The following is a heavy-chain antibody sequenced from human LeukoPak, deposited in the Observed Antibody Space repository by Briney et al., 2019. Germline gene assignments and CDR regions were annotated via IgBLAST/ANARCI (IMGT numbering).Heavy chain of an antibody. CDR3: AKRVDYYGTRSYEGYFDY. J-gene: IGHJ4*02. CDR1: GFTFSSYA. V-gene: IGHV3-23*01. CDR2: ISGSGGST. Sequence: QPGGSLRLSCAASGFTFSSYAMSWVRQAPGKGLEWVSAISGSGGSTYYADSVKGRFTISRDNSKNTLYLQMNSLRAEDTAVYFCAKRVDYYGTRSYEGYFDYWGQGTLVTVSS. D-gene: IGHD3-10*01.